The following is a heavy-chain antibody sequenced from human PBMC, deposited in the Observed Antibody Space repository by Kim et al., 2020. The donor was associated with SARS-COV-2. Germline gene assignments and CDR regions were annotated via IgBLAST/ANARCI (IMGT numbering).Heavy chain of an antibody. CDR1: GGSISSYY. CDR2: IYYSGST. D-gene: IGHD3-10*01. Sequence: LETLSLTCTVSGGSISSYYWSWIRQPPGKGLEWIGYIYYSGSTNYNPSLKSRVTISVDTSKNQFSLKLRSVTAADTAVYYCARGGYGSGSPDYWGQGTLVTVSS. J-gene: IGHJ4*02. CDR3: ARGGYGSGSPDY. V-gene: IGHV4-59*13.